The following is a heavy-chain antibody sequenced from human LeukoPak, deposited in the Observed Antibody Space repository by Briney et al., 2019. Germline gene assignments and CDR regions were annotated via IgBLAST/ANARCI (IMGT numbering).Heavy chain of an antibody. J-gene: IGHJ6*02. V-gene: IGHV4-39*01. CDR1: GGSISSSSYY. D-gene: IGHD3-10*01. CDR2: IYYSGST. Sequence: SETLSLTCTVSGGSISSSSYYWGWIRQPPGKGLEWIGSIYYSGSTYYNPSLKSRVTISVDTSKNQFSLKLSPVTAADTAVYYCATITMVRGLRMDVWGQGTTVTVSS. CDR3: ATITMVRGLRMDV.